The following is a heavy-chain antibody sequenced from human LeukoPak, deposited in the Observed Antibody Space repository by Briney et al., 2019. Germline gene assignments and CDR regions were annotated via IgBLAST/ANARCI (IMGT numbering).Heavy chain of an antibody. CDR3: ARDSISRSFDY. J-gene: IGHJ4*02. CDR2: ISSSSSYI. D-gene: IGHD2/OR15-2a*01. Sequence: GGSLRLSCVVSGFTFSTFTMNWVRQAPGKGLEWVSSISSSSSYIYYADSVKGRFAISRDNAKNSLYLQMNSLRAEDTAVYYCARDSISRSFDYWGQGTLVTVSS. V-gene: IGHV3-21*01. CDR1: GFTFSTFT.